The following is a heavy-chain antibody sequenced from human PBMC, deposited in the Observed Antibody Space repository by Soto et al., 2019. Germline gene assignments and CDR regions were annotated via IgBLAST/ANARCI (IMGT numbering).Heavy chain of an antibody. V-gene: IGHV3-23*01. CDR2: ISGSGGST. J-gene: IGHJ2*01. Sequence: EVQLLESGVGLVQPGGSLRLSCAASGFTFSSYAMSWVRQAPGKGLEWVSVISGSGGSTYYADSVKGRFTISRDNSKNTLYLQMNSLRAEDTAVYYCAKRNWGGWYFDLWGRGTLVTVSS. CDR3: AKRNWGGWYFDL. CDR1: GFTFSSYA. D-gene: IGHD7-27*01.